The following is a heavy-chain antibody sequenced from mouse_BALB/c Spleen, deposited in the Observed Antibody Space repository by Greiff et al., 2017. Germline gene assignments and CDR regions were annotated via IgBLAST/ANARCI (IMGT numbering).Heavy chain of an antibody. CDR1: GFSLTSYG. D-gene: IGHD2-1*01. CDR2: IWAGGST. Sequence: QVQLKESGPGLVAPSQSLSITCTVSGFSLTSYGVHWVRQPPGKGLEWLGVIWAGGSTNYNSALMSRLSISKDNSKSKVFLKMNSLQTDDTAMYYCARDGGNYDAMAYRGQGTSVTVSA. J-gene: IGHJ4*01. CDR3: ARDGGNYDAMAY. V-gene: IGHV2-9*02.